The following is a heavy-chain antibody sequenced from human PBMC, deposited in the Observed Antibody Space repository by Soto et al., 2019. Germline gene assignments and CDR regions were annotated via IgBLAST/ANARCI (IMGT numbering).Heavy chain of an antibody. Sequence: EVQLVESGGGLVQPGGSLRLSCADSGFTFSTYSMNWVRQAPGKGLEWSSYISGTSSTIYYADSVKGRFTISRDNAKNSLYLQMNSLRDEDTAVYYCARGMGYYCSGGSCPEVVFDYWGQGTLGTVSS. D-gene: IGHD2-15*01. V-gene: IGHV3-48*02. CDR3: ARGMGYYCSGGSCPEVVFDY. CDR2: ISGTSSTI. J-gene: IGHJ4*02. CDR1: GFTFSTYS.